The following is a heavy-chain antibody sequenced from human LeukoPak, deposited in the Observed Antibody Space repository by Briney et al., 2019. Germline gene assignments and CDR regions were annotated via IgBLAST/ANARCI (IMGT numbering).Heavy chain of an antibody. V-gene: IGHV3-21*01. CDR3: ARDSMAAAGTNYGMDV. Sequence: GGSLRLSCAASGFTFSSYSMNWVRQAPGKGLEWVSSISSSSSYIYYADSVKGRFTISRDNAKNSLYLQMNSLRAEDTAVYYCARDSMAAAGTNYGMDVWGQGTTVTVPS. J-gene: IGHJ6*02. D-gene: IGHD6-13*01. CDR1: GFTFSSYS. CDR2: ISSSSSYI.